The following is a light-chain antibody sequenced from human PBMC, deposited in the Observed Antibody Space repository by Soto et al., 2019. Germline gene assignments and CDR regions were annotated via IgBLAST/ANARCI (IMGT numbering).Light chain of an antibody. CDR3: QHYSASSPWT. V-gene: IGKV1-5*03. CDR1: QSVDVW. CDR2: KAS. J-gene: IGKJ1*01. Sequence: DLQMTQSPSTLSASVGDRVTITCRASQSVDVWLAWFQQKPGKAPQVLIHKASSLDGRVPSRICGSGSGTEFSTTITSLQQADYATYYYQHYSASSPWTFGQGTKVEIK.